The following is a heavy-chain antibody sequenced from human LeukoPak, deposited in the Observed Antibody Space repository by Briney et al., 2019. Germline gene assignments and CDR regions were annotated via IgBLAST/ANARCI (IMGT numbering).Heavy chain of an antibody. CDR2: IYYSGST. CDR1: GGSISSSSYY. D-gene: IGHD6-19*01. CDR3: ASLQGYSSGWYYFDY. Sequence: SETLSLTCTVSGGSISSSSYYWGWIRQPPGKGLEWIGSIYYSGSTYHNPSLKSRVTISVDTSKNQFSLKLSSVTAADTAVYYCASLQGYSSGWYYFDYWGQGTLVTVSS. J-gene: IGHJ4*02. V-gene: IGHV4-39*01.